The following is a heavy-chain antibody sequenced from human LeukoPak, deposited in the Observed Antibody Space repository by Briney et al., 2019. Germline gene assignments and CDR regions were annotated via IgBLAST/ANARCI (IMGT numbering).Heavy chain of an antibody. CDR2: IDWDDDK. J-gene: IGHJ4*02. CDR3: ARMDMVRGAPDY. V-gene: IGHV2-70*01. D-gene: IGHD3-10*01. CDR1: GFSLSTSGMC. Sequence: SGPALVKPTQTRTLTGTFSGFSLSTSGMCVSWIRQPPGRALEWLALIDWDDDKYYSTSLKTRLTISKDTSKNQVVLTMTNMDPVDTATYYCARMDMVRGAPDYWGQGTLVTVSS.